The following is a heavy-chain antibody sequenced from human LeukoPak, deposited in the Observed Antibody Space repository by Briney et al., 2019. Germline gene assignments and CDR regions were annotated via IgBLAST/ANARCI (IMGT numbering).Heavy chain of an antibody. D-gene: IGHD3-3*01. CDR3: ASLYYDFPDAFDI. V-gene: IGHV1-2*06. CDR2: INPNSGGT. CDR1: GYIFTGYY. Sequence: GASVKVSCKASGYIFTGYYMHWVRQAPGQGLEWMGRINPNSGGTNYAQKFQGRVTMTRDTSISTAYMELSRLRSDDTAVYYCASLYYDFPDAFDIWGQGTMVTVSS. J-gene: IGHJ3*02.